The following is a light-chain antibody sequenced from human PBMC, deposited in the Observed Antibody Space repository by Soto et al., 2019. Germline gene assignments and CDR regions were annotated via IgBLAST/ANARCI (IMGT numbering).Light chain of an antibody. Sequence: EIVLTQSPGTLSLSPGERATLSCRASQSVTNSYLAWYQQKPGQAPRLLMYGASSRATDVPGRFSGSGSGTDFTLTISRLEPEDFAVYYCQHYGSSPRTFGQGTKVDIK. V-gene: IGKV3-20*01. CDR1: QSVTNSY. CDR3: QHYGSSPRT. J-gene: IGKJ1*01. CDR2: GAS.